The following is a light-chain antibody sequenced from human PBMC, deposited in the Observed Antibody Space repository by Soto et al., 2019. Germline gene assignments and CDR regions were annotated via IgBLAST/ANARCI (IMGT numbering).Light chain of an antibody. CDR2: AAS. J-gene: IGKJ2*01. CDR3: QQSYSSSPYT. V-gene: IGKV1-39*01. CDR1: QTINTY. Sequence: DNQMTQSPSSLSASVGDRVTISCRASQTINTYLNWYQQKPGKAPKLLIYAASSLQSGVPSRFRGSGSGTDCTLTISSLQPEDFAIYYCQQSYSSSPYTFGRGTKLEIK.